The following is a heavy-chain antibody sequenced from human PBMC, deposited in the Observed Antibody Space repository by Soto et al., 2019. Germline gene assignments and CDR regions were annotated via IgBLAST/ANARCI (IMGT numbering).Heavy chain of an antibody. CDR3: ARSSIAARPYYYYGMDD. V-gene: IGHV5-51*01. CDR1: GYSFTSYW. J-gene: IGHJ6*02. CDR2: IYPGDSDT. D-gene: IGHD6-6*01. Sequence: GESLKISCKGSGYSFTSYWIGWVRQMPGKGLEWMGIIYPGDSDTRYSPSFQGQVTISADKSISTAYLQWSSLKASDTAMYYCARSSIAARPYYYYGMDDWGQGTTVTVSS.